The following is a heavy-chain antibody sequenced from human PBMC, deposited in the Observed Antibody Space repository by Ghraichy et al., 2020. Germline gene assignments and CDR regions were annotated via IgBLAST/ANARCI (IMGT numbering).Heavy chain of an antibody. CDR3: ARDDYYDSSGYYQNDAFDI. V-gene: IGHV3-48*01. CDR1: GFTFSSYR. D-gene: IGHD3-22*01. CDR2: ISSSSSTI. Sequence: GGSLRLSGAASGFTFSSYRMHWVRQAPGKGLEWVSYISSSSSTIYYADSVKGRFTISRDNAKNSLYLQMNSLRAEDTAVYYCARDDYYDSSGYYQNDAFDIWGQGTMVTVSS. J-gene: IGHJ3*02.